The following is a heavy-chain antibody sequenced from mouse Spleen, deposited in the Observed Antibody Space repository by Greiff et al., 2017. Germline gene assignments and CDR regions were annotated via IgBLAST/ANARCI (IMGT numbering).Heavy chain of an antibody. CDR1: GYTFTSYD. CDR3: ASQLGDAMDY. J-gene: IGHJ4*01. V-gene: IGHV1-85*01. Sequence: VMLVESGPELVKPGASVKLSCKASGYTFTSYDINWVKQRPGQGLEWIGWIYPRDGSTKYNEKFKGKATLTVDTSSSTAYMELHSLTSEDSAVYFCASQLGDAMDYWGQGTSVTVSS. D-gene: IGHD4-1*02. CDR2: IYPRDGST.